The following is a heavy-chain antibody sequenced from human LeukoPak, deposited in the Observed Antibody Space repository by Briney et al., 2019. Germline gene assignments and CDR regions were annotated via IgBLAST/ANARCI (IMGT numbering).Heavy chain of an antibody. V-gene: IGHV1-2*02. Sequence: ASVKVSCKASGYTFTGYYMHWVRQAPGQGLEWMGWINPNSGGTNYAQKFQGRVTMTRDTSISTAYMELSRLRSDDTAVYYCARGNEIYYYYYTDVWGKGTTVTISS. CDR3: ARGNEIYYYYYTDV. J-gene: IGHJ6*03. CDR1: GYTFTGYY. CDR2: INPNSGGT.